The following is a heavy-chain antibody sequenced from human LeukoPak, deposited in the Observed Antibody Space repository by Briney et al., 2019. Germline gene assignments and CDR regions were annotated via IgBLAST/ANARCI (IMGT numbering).Heavy chain of an antibody. CDR1: GYTFTSYG. CDR2: ISAYNSNR. Sequence: ASVNVSCKASGYTFTSYGISWVRQAPGQGLEWMGWISAYNSNRNYAHKPHGRVTMTTDTSTSTAYMELRSLRSDDTAVYYCARFRMQWRGIDYWGQGTLVTVSS. CDR3: ARFRMQWRGIDY. V-gene: IGHV1-18*01. J-gene: IGHJ4*02. D-gene: IGHD6-19*01.